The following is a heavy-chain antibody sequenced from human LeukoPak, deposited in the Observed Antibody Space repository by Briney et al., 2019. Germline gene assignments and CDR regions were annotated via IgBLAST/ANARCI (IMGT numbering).Heavy chain of an antibody. D-gene: IGHD1-14*01. J-gene: IGHJ4*02. CDR1: GFTFNNYA. CDR3: AKEQDNLLLLSHFDS. V-gene: IGHV3-23*01. CDR2: VSGDGQRT. Sequence: PGGSLRLSCAASGFTFNNYAMNWVRQTPGKGLQWVSAVSGDGQRTFYADSVKGQFTIFRDNSMNTLSLQMNSLRVEDTAVYYCAKEQDNLLLLSHFDSWGQGILVTVSA.